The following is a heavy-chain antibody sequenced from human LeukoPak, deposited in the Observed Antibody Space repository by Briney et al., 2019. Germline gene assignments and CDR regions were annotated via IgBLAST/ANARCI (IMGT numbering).Heavy chain of an antibody. CDR2: ISYDGSNK. V-gene: IGHV3-30*04. D-gene: IGHD4-23*01. CDR3: VGYGDNSGDWYFDL. J-gene: IGHJ2*01. CDR1: GFTFSSYA. Sequence: GGSLRLSCAASGFTFSSYAMHWVRQAPGKGLEWVAVISYDGSNKYYADSVKGRFTISRDNSKNTLYLQMNRLRAEDTAVYYCVGYGDNSGDWYFDLWGRGTLVTVSS.